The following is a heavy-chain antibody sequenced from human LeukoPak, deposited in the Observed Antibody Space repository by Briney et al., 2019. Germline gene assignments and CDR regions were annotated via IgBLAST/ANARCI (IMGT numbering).Heavy chain of an antibody. CDR2: MNPNSGNT. J-gene: IGHJ6*02. Sequence: ASVKVSCKASGYTFTSYDINWVRQATGQGLEWMGWMNPNSGNTGYAQKFQGRVTITRNTSISTAYMELSSLRSEDTAVYYCARGAKYSSSWYSFGSYYYYYGMDVWGQGTTVTVSS. V-gene: IGHV1-8*01. CDR1: GYTFTSYD. CDR3: ARGAKYSSSWYSFGSYYYYYGMDV. D-gene: IGHD6-13*01.